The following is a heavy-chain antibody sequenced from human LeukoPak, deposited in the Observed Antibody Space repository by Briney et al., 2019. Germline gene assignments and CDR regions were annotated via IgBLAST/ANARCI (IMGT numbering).Heavy chain of an antibody. CDR3: GWVDAFDI. CDR1: GFTFSSYT. D-gene: IGHD1-26*01. V-gene: IGHV3-48*01. J-gene: IGHJ3*02. Sequence: PGGSLRLSCAASGFTFSSYTMNWVRQPPGKGLEWVSNIGTSSTTIYYADSVKGRFTISRDNSKNTLYLQMNSLRAEDTAVYYCGWVDAFDIWGQGTMVTVSS. CDR2: IGTSSTTI.